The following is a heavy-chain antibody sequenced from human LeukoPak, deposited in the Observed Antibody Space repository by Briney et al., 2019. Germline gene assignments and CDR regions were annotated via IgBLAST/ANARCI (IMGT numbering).Heavy chain of an antibody. CDR1: GDSVSSGSSY. CDR2: INHSGST. J-gene: IGHJ4*02. D-gene: IGHD3-3*01. V-gene: IGHV4-39*07. CDR3: ARGPDVFGVIH. Sequence: PSETLSLTCTVSGDSVSSGSSYWSWIRQPPGKGLEWIGEINHSGSTNYNPSLKSRVTISVDTPKNQFSLKLGSVTAADTAVYYCARGPDVFGVIHWGQGTLVTVSS.